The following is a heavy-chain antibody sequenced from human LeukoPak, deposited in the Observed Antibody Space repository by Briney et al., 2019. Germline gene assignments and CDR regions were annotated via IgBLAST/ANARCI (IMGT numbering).Heavy chain of an antibody. D-gene: IGHD4-23*01. Sequence: GGSLRLSCAASGFTFSDHYMDWVRQAPGKGLEWVGRIGNKPNSYTTEYAASVKGRFTISRDDSKNSLYLQMNSLRAEDTAVYYCARGDYGGDYFDSWGQGTLVTVSS. J-gene: IGHJ4*02. CDR1: GFTFSDHY. V-gene: IGHV3-72*01. CDR2: IGNKPNSYTT. CDR3: ARGDYGGDYFDS.